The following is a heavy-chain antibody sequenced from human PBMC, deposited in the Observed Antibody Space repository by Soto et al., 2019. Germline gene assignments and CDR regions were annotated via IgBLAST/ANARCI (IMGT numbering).Heavy chain of an antibody. CDR2: INPSGGST. D-gene: IGHD4-4*01. V-gene: IGHV1-46*01. J-gene: IGHJ4*02. CDR1: GYTFTSYY. Sequence: GASVKVSCKASGYTFTSYYMHWVRQAPGQGLEWMGIINPSGGSTSYAQKFQGRVTMTRDTSTSTVYMELSSLRSEDTAVYYCARDTSLQSPSYYFDYWGQGTLATVSS. CDR3: ARDTSLQSPSYYFDY.